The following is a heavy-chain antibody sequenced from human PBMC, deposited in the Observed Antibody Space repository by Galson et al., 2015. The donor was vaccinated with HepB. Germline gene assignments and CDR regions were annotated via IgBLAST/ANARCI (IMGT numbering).Heavy chain of an antibody. D-gene: IGHD3-22*01. CDR3: ARDATIVVGIFDY. CDR1: GFTFSSYS. V-gene: IGHV3-48*04. J-gene: IGHJ4*02. CDR2: ISSSSSTI. Sequence: SLRLSCAASGFTFSSYSMNWVRQAPGKGLEWVSYISSSSSTIYYADSVKGRFTISRDNAKNSLYLQMNSLRAEDTAVYYCARDATIVVGIFDYWGQGTLVTVSS.